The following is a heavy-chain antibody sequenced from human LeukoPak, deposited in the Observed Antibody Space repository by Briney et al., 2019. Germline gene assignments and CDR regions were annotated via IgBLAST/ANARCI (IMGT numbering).Heavy chain of an antibody. J-gene: IGHJ4*02. D-gene: IGHD3-9*01. CDR1: GGPFSGYY. CDR3: AIDGTYYDILTGYLYYFDY. CDR2: INHSGST. Sequence: SETLSLTCAVYGGPFSGYYWSWIRQPPGKGLEWIGEINHSGSTNYHPPLKSRVTISVDTYKNEFSLKLSSVTAADTAVYYCAIDGTYYDILTGYLYYFDYCGQGTQVTVSS. V-gene: IGHV4-34*01.